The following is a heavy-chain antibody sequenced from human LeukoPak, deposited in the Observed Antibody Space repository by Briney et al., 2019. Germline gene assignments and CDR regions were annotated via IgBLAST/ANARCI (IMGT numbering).Heavy chain of an antibody. Sequence: PGGSLRLSCAASGFTFSSYSMNWVRQAPGKRLEWVSSISGSGSYIYYADSVKGRFTISRDNAKNSLYLQMNSLRAEDTAVYYCARDLAYCGGDCGYWGQGTLVTVSS. CDR3: ARDLAYCGGDCGY. V-gene: IGHV3-21*01. CDR1: GFTFSSYS. D-gene: IGHD2-21*01. J-gene: IGHJ4*02. CDR2: ISGSGSYI.